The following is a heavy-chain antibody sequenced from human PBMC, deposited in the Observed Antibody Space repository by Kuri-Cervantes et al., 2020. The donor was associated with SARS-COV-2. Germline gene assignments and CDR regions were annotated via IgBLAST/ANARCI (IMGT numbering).Heavy chain of an antibody. Sequence: GGSLRLSCVASGFSFSIYAMTWVRQAPGKGLEFVSGINDVYEAYYADSGKGRFTISRDNSKNTLYLQMNSLRAEDTAVYYCARGGLLWFGESYAWFDSWGHGTRVTVSS. CDR2: INDVYEA. J-gene: IGHJ5*01. CDR3: ARGGLLWFGESYAWFDS. CDR1: GFSFSIYA. V-gene: IGHV3-23*01. D-gene: IGHD3-10*01.